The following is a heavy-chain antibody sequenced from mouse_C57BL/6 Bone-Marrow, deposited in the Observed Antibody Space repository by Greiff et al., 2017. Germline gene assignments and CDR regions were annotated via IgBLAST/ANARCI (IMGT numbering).Heavy chain of an antibody. Sequence: VKVVESGAELVKPGASVKISCKASGYAFSSYWMNWVKQRPGKGLEWIGQIYPGDGDTNYNGKFKGKATLTADKSSSTAYMQLSSLTSEDSAVYFCARKNYYDYAMDYWGQGTSVTVSS. V-gene: IGHV1-80*01. CDR2: IYPGDGDT. CDR3: ARKNYYDYAMDY. J-gene: IGHJ4*01. D-gene: IGHD2-4*01. CDR1: GYAFSSYW.